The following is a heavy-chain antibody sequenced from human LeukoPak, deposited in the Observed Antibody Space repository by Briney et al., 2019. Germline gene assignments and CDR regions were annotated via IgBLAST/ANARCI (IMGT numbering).Heavy chain of an antibody. CDR2: MRGNTNNYAT. Sequence: GGSLTLSCAASGFTFSGSAIHWVRQASGKGLEWVGRMRGNTNNYATAYAASMKGRFTISRDDSKNTDYLRINSLTTEDTAMYYCAAISGNSSLESWGQGTLVTVSS. J-gene: IGHJ4*02. CDR1: GFTFSGSA. CDR3: AAISGNSSLES. V-gene: IGHV3-73*01. D-gene: IGHD5-12*01.